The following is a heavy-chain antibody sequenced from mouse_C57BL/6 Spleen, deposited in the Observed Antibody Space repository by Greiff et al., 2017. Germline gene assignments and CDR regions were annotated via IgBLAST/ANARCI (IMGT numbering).Heavy chain of an antibody. Sequence: VQLQQSGPELVKPGASVKISCKASGYSFTGYYMNWVKQSPEKSLEWIGDINPSTGGTTYNNKFKAKATLTVDKSSTTAYMQLKSLTSEDSAVYYCARRAHYYGSSYWYFDVWGTGTTVTVAS. CDR2: INPSTGGT. V-gene: IGHV1-42*01. CDR1: GYSFTGYY. J-gene: IGHJ1*03. CDR3: ARRAHYYGSSYWYFDV. D-gene: IGHD1-1*01.